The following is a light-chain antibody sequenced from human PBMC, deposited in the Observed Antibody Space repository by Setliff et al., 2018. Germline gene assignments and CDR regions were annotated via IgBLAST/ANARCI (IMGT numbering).Light chain of an antibody. CDR2: DVN. Sequence: QSVLTQPASVSGSPGQSITISCTGTASDVGAYNFVSWYQQHPGKAPNLIIYDVNNRPAGVSNRFSGSKSGNTASLTISGLQAEDEADYYCCSHTTSSSWVFGGGTKGTVL. J-gene: IGLJ3*02. CDR1: ASDVGAYNF. V-gene: IGLV2-14*01. CDR3: CSHTTSSSWV.